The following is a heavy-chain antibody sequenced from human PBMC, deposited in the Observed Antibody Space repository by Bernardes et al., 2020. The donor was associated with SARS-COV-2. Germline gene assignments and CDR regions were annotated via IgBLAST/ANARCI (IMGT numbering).Heavy chain of an antibody. Sequence: GGSLRLSCAASGFTFSSYWMSWVRQAPGKGLEWVANIKQDGSEKYYVDSVKGRFTISRDNAKNSLYLQMNSLRAEDTAVYYCARGGAYYYDSSGYYYVWPSAYWYFDLWGRGTLVTVSS. V-gene: IGHV3-7*01. J-gene: IGHJ2*01. D-gene: IGHD3-22*01. CDR1: GFTFSSYW. CDR2: IKQDGSEK. CDR3: ARGGAYYYDSSGYYYVWPSAYWYFDL.